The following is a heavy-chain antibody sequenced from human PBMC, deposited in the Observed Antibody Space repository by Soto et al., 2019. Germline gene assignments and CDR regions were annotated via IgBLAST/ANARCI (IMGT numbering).Heavy chain of an antibody. J-gene: IGHJ4*02. CDR2: IYYSGST. CDR3: ARVAVDCSGGSCYTAPRFDY. V-gene: IGHV4-59*01. CDR1: GGSISSYY. D-gene: IGHD2-15*01. Sequence: SETLSLTCTVSGGSISSYYWSWIRQPPGKGLEWIGYIYYSGSTNYNPSLKSRVTISVDTSKNQFSLKLSSVTAADTAVYYCARVAVDCSGGSCYTAPRFDYWGQGTLVTVSS.